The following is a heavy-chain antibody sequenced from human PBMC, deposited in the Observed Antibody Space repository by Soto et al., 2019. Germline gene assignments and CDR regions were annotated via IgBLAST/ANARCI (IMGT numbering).Heavy chain of an antibody. CDR3: ARDSIAAAGTDY. J-gene: IGHJ4*02. Sequence: SVKVSCKASGGTFSSYTIAWVRQAPGQGLEWMGEIIPLFGTTNYVEKFQGRLTITADASTRTAYMELSSLRSEDTAMYYCARDSIAAAGTDYWGQGTLVTVSS. CDR1: GGTFSSYT. CDR2: IIPLFGTT. D-gene: IGHD6-13*01. V-gene: IGHV1-69*13.